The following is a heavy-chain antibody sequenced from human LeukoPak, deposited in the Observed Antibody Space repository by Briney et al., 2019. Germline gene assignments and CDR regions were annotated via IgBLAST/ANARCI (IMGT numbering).Heavy chain of an antibody. CDR1: GGSISSYY. Sequence: PSETLSLTCTVSGGSISSYYWSWIRRPPGKGLEWIGYIYYSGSTSYYPSLKSRVTISVDTSKNQFSLKLSSVTAADTAVYYCARQGRGSSASMDVRGQGTTVTVSS. V-gene: IGHV4-59*08. J-gene: IGHJ6*02. D-gene: IGHD1-26*01. CDR3: ARQGRGSSASMDV. CDR2: IYYSGST.